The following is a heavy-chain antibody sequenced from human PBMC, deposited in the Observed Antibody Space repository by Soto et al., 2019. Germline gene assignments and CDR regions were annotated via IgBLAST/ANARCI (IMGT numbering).Heavy chain of an antibody. V-gene: IGHV1-69*13. CDR2: IIPIFGTA. Sequence: GASVKVSCKASGGTFSSYAISWVRQAPGQGLEWMGGIIPIFGTANYAQKFQGRVTITADESTSTAYMELSSLRSEDTAVYYCARARAPRIVGATVPGGAFDIWGQGTMVTVSS. D-gene: IGHD1-26*01. J-gene: IGHJ3*02. CDR1: GGTFSSYA. CDR3: ARARAPRIVGATVPGGAFDI.